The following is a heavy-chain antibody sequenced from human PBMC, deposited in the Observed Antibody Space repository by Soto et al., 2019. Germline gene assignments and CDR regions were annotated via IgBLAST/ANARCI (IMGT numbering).Heavy chain of an antibody. CDR1: GGSFSGYY. J-gene: IGHJ6*03. CDR2: INHSGST. CDR3: ARVVEQWLVDFYYYYMDV. V-gene: IGHV4-34*01. D-gene: IGHD6-19*01. Sequence: QVQLQQWGAGLLKPSETLSLTCAVYGGSFSGYYWSWIRQPPGKGLEWIGEINHSGSTNYNPSLKSRITMSVDTSKKQFALKLSSVTATDTAVYYLARVVEQWLVDFYYYYMDVWGKGTTVTVSS.